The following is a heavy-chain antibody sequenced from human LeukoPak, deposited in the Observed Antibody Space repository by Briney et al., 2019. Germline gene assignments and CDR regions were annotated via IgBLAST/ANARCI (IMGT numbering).Heavy chain of an antibody. CDR2: ISGSGGST. Sequence: AGGSLRLSCAASGFTFSSYAMSWVRQAPGKGLEWVSAISGSGGSTYYADSVKGRFTISRDNSKNTLYLQMNSLRAEDTAVYYCAKDPSGSIVVVTLSVWGQGTLVTVSS. CDR3: AKDPSGSIVVVTLSV. V-gene: IGHV3-23*01. CDR1: GFTFSSYA. J-gene: IGHJ4*02. D-gene: IGHD3-22*01.